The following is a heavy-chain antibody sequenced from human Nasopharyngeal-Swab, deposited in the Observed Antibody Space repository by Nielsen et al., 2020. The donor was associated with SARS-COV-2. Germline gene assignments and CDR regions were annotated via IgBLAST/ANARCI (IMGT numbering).Heavy chain of an antibody. D-gene: IGHD6-6*01. CDR3: ARGMAASNWFDP. CDR2: MNPNSGNT. Sequence: ASVKVSCKASGYTFTSYDINWVRQATGQGLEWMGRMNPNSGNTGYAQKFQGRVTMTRNTSISTAYMELSSLRSEDTAVYYCARGMAASNWFDPWGQGTLVTVSS. CDR1: GYTFTSYD. J-gene: IGHJ5*02. V-gene: IGHV1-8*01.